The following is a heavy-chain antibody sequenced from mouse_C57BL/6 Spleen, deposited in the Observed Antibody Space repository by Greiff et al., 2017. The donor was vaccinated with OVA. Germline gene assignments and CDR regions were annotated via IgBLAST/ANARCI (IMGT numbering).Heavy chain of an antibody. D-gene: IGHD1-1*01. CDR1: GYTFTSYW. V-gene: IGHV1-69*01. Sequence: QVQLQQPGAELVMPGASVKLSCKASGYTFTSYWMHWVKQRPGQGLEWIGEIDPSDSYTNYTQKFKGKSTLTVDKSSSTAYMQLSSLTSEDSAVYYCARGGIYYYGTHFDYWGQGTTLTVSS. CDR2: IDPSDSYT. J-gene: IGHJ2*01. CDR3: ARGGIYYYGTHFDY.